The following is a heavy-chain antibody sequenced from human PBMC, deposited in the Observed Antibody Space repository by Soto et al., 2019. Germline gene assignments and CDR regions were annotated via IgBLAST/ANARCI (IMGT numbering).Heavy chain of an antibody. CDR3: AIDENYFDSSGQSH. CDR1: GFSVRSSQ. Sequence: GGSLSLSCSASGFSVRSSQMSWVRQAPGKGREWVSSINGNGDSTYFADSVKGRFTISRDNSKSTLFLQMNSLRAEDTAIYYCAIDENYFDSSGQSHWGQGTLVTVSS. V-gene: IGHV3-23*01. J-gene: IGHJ4*02. D-gene: IGHD3-22*01. CDR2: INGNGDST.